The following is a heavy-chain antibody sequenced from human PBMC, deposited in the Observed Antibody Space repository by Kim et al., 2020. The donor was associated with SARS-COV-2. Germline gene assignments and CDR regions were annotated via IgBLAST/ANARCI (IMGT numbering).Heavy chain of an antibody. CDR2: INNGGNP. D-gene: IGHD6-19*01. V-gene: IGHV3-23*01. CDR1: GFTFSSRA. J-gene: IGHJ4*02. CDR3: AKDYPSSGWPTFDS. Sequence: GGSLRLSCVASGFTFSSRAMSWVRQTPGKGLEWVASINNGGNPYYADSVKGRFTVSRDITKATLYLQMNSLRAEDTALYYCAKDYPSSGWPTFDSWAQG.